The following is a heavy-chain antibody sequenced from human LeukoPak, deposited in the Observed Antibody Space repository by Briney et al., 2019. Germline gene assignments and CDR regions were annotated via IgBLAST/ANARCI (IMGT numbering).Heavy chain of an antibody. CDR1: GYSFTSHY. J-gene: IGHJ5*02. CDR3: ARDNSVGDVAWWFDP. Sequence: GASVKVSCKASGYSFTSHYMHWVRQAPGQGLEWLGLINPSGSSTLYAQKFQGRVTMTRDMSTTTGYMELSSLRSEDTAVYYCARDNSVGDVAWWFDPWGQGTLVTVSS. CDR2: INPSGSST. D-gene: IGHD1-26*01. V-gene: IGHV1-46*01.